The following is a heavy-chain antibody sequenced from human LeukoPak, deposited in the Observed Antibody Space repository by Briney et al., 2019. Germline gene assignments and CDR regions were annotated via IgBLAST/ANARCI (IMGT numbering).Heavy chain of an antibody. Sequence: PGRSLRLSCAASGFTFSSYGMHWVRQAPGKGLEWVAGIWFDARNEHYADSVKGRFTISRDNSKNALYLQMDSLRADDTAVYYCTRDFCSSPGCYDYWGQGTLVTVSS. CDR3: TRDFCSSPGCYDY. J-gene: IGHJ4*02. D-gene: IGHD2-2*01. CDR1: GFTFSSYG. V-gene: IGHV3-33*01. CDR2: IWFDARNE.